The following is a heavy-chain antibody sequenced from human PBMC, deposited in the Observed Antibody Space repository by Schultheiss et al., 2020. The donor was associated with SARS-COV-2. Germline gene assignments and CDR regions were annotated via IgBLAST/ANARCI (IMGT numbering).Heavy chain of an antibody. CDR3: AVKTSGSYDFAY. CDR1: GFTFRNYE. V-gene: IGHV3-48*03. J-gene: IGHJ4*02. Sequence: GESLKISCAASGFTFRNYEMNWVRQAPGKGLEWVSYISSGGNIIYYADSVKGRFTISRDNAKNSLYLQMNSLRPEDTAIYYCAVKTSGSYDFAYWGQGTLVTVSS. CDR2: ISSGGNII. D-gene: IGHD1-26*01.